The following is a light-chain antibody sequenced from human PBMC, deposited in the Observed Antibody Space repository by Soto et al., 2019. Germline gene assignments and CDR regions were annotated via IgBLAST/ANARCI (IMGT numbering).Light chain of an antibody. J-gene: IGLJ2*01. CDR3: SSFSSITREV. V-gene: IGLV2-14*01. Sequence: QSALTQPASLSGSPGQSITISCTGTGRDLGDFYYVSWYQQRPGKAPRLLIYEVTNRPSGISDRFSGSKSGNTASLTISGLQTEDEADYYCSSFSSITREVFGGGTKLTVL. CDR1: GRDLGDFYY. CDR2: EVT.